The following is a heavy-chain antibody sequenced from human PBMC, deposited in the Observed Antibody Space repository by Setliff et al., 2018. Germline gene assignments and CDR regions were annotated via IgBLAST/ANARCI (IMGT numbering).Heavy chain of an antibody. CDR2: INHSGTT. V-gene: IGHV4-34*01. D-gene: IGHD2-2*01. Sequence: SETLSLTCAVYGGSFSSFYWSWIRQPPGKGLEWIGEINHSGTTNYNPSLKSRVTISVDTSKNQFSLNLNSVTAADTAVYYFRLAHCSTTSCEEALDYWSQGTLVTVSS. J-gene: IGHJ4*02. CDR1: GGSFSSFY. CDR3: RLAHCSTTSCEEALDY.